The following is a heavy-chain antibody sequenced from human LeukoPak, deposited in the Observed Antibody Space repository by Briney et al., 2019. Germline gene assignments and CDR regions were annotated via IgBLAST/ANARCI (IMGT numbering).Heavy chain of an antibody. V-gene: IGHV3-66*01. CDR2: IYTGGST. Sequence: SGGSLRLSCAASGFTIGSSYMSWVRQAPGKGLEWVSVIYTGGSTYYADSVKGRFTISRDNSKNTLYLQMNSLRVEDTAVYYCAREPYHYDSSGYYDYWGQGTLVTVST. J-gene: IGHJ4*02. D-gene: IGHD3-22*01. CDR1: GFTIGSSY. CDR3: AREPYHYDSSGYYDY.